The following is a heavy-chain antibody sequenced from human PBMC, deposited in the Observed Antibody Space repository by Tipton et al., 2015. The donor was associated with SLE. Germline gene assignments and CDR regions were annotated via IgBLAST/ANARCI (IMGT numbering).Heavy chain of an antibody. J-gene: IGHJ6*02. V-gene: IGHV1-18*01. CDR3: AREEIITIFGAAKGMDV. CDR1: GYTFTSYG. D-gene: IGHD3-3*01. CDR2: ISAYNGNT. Sequence: QVQLVQSGAEVKKPGASVKVSCKASGYTFTSYGISWVRQAPGQGLEWMGWISAYNGNTNYAQKLQGRVTMTTDTSTSTAYMELRSLRSDDTAVYYCAREEIITIFGAAKGMDVWGQGTTVTVSS.